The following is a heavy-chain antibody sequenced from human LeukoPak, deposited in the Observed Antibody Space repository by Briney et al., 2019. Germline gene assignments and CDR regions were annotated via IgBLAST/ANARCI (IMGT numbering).Heavy chain of an antibody. CDR3: AKLGHSSGWSPGGMDV. J-gene: IGHJ6*02. CDR2: IKSDGSST. V-gene: IGHV3-74*01. Sequence: GGSLRLSCAASGFTFSRYWMHWVRQAPGKGLVWVSRIKSDGSSTSYADSVKGRFTVSRDNSKNTLYLQMSSLRADDTAVYYCAKLGHSSGWSPGGMDVWGQGTTVTVSS. D-gene: IGHD6-19*01. CDR1: GFTFSRYW.